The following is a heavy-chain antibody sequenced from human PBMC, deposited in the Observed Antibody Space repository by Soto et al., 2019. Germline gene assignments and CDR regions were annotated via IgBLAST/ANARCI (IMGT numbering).Heavy chain of an antibody. CDR3: ARGRDSASDI. CDR2: TYYRSKWIS. V-gene: IGHV6-1*01. J-gene: IGHJ3*02. CDR1: GDSIYTASVA. Sequence: SQTLSLTCAISGDSIYTASVAWNWIRQSPSRGLEWLGRTYYRSKWISDYAVSVKSRILINPDTPKNQFSLQLNSVTPEDTAVYYCARGRDSASDIRAQGTMVTVSS. D-gene: IGHD2-15*01.